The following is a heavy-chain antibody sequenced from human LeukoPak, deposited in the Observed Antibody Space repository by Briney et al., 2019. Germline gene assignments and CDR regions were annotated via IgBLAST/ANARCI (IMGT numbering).Heavy chain of an antibody. D-gene: IGHD2/OR15-2a*01. V-gene: IGHV1-2*02. CDR3: ARVSNPPRNYYYYYYMDV. Sequence: GSSVKVSFKSSVYTFTGYYMHWVRQATGQGLEWMGLINPNSGGTNYAQKFQGRVSMTRDTSISTAYMELRGVGGDDTAVYYCARVSNPPRNYYYYYYMDVWGKGTTVTVSS. CDR1: VYTFTGYY. J-gene: IGHJ6*03. CDR2: INPNSGGT.